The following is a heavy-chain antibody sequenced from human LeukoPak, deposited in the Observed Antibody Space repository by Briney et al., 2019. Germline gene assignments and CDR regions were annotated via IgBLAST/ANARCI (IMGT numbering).Heavy chain of an antibody. J-gene: IGHJ4*02. D-gene: IGHD6-6*01. V-gene: IGHV4-59*08. CDR1: GGSISGYY. CDR2: IYYSGNT. Sequence: SETLSLTCTVSGGSISGYYWTWIRQPPGKGLEWIGYIYYSGNTNYNPSLKSRVTISVDTSKNQFSLKLNSVTAADTAVYYCARRGSSPIFDYWGQGTLVTVST. CDR3: ARRGSSPIFDY.